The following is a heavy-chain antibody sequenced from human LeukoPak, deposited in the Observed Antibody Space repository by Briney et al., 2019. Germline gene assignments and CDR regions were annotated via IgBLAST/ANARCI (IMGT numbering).Heavy chain of an antibody. V-gene: IGHV1-46*01. J-gene: IGHJ6*02. CDR1: GYTFTNYY. D-gene: IGHD6-13*01. CDR2: INPSGGGT. Sequence: ASVKVSCKTSGYTFTNYYMHWVRQAPGQGLEWMGIINPSGGGTSYAQKFQGRVTMTRDTSTSTVYMELSSLRSEDTAVYYCARGGNMIAASGRAAYYSMDVWGQGTTVTVSS. CDR3: ARGGNMIAASGRAAYYSMDV.